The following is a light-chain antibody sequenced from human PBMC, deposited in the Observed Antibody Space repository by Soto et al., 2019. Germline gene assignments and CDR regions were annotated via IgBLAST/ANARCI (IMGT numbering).Light chain of an antibody. V-gene: IGKV2-28*01. Sequence: DIVMNRSPLSLPVTPGEPASISCRSSQSLLHSNGYNYLDWYLQKPGQSPQLLIYLGSNRASGVPDRFSGSGSGTDFTLKISRVEAEDVGVYYCMQALQTPLTFGGGTKVEIK. CDR3: MQALQTPLT. J-gene: IGKJ4*01. CDR2: LGS. CDR1: QSLLHSNGYNY.